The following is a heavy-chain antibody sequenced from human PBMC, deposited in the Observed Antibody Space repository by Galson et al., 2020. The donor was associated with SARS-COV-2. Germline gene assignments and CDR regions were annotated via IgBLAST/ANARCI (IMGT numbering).Heavy chain of an antibody. V-gene: IGHV4-38-2*02. CDR2: IYHSGST. Sequence: SETLSLTCTVSGYSISSGYYWGWIRQPPGKGLEWIGSIYHSGSTYYNPSLKSRVTISVDTSKNQFSLKLSSVTAADTAVYYCARDRRTTTVTVRPAFDPWGQGTLVTVSS. CDR1: GYSISSGYY. CDR3: ARDRRTTTVTVRPAFDP. J-gene: IGHJ5*02. D-gene: IGHD4-4*01.